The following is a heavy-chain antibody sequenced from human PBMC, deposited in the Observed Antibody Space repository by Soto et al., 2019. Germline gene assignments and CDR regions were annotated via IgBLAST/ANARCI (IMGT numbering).Heavy chain of an antibody. CDR3: AKGTDNWNDPKGNYFYYNMDV. D-gene: IGHD1-20*01. Sequence: GGSLRLSCAASGFTFSSYAMHWVRQAPGKGLEWVAVISYDGSKKYYANSVRGRFTISRDDSKNTLLLQLNSLRSEDTAVYYCAKGTDNWNDPKGNYFYYNMDVWGQGTAVTSP. J-gene: IGHJ6*02. V-gene: IGHV3-30*18. CDR2: ISYDGSKK. CDR1: GFTFSSYA.